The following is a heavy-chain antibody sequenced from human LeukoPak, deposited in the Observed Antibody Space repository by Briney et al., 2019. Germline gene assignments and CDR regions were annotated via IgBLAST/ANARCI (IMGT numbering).Heavy chain of an antibody. Sequence: GGSLRLSCAASGFTFSSYAMSWVRQAPGKGLEWVSAISGSGGSTYYADSVKGRFTISRDNSKNTLYLQMNSLRAGDTAVYYCAKDSRVVPAANGGGYYYYGMDVWGKGTTVTVSS. V-gene: IGHV3-23*01. CDR2: ISGSGGST. CDR3: AKDSRVVPAANGGGYYYYGMDV. J-gene: IGHJ6*04. CDR1: GFTFSSYA. D-gene: IGHD2-2*01.